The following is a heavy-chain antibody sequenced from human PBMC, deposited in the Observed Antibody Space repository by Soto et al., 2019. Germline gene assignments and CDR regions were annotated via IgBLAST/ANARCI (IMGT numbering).Heavy chain of an antibody. CDR1: GDSVSSNSAA. J-gene: IGHJ6*02. Sequence: SQTLSLTCVISGDSVSSNSAAWNWIRQSPSRGLEWLGRTYYRSKWYNDYAVSVKSRITINPDTSKNQFSLQLNSVTPEDTAVSYCARFEDYYYGMDVWGQGTTVTVYS. V-gene: IGHV6-1*01. CDR2: TYYRSKWYN. D-gene: IGHD3-16*01. CDR3: ARFEDYYYGMDV.